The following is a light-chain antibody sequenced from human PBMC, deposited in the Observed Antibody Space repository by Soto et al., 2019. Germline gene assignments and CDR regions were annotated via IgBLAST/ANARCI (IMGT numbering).Light chain of an antibody. Sequence: EIVLTQSPGTLSLSPGERATLSCRASQSVSSSYLARYQQKPGQAPRLLIYGASSRATGITDRFSGSESGTDFTLTISRLEPEDFAVYYCQQYGSSPHTFGQGTKLEI. CDR1: QSVSSSY. V-gene: IGKV3-20*01. J-gene: IGKJ2*01. CDR3: QQYGSSPHT. CDR2: GAS.